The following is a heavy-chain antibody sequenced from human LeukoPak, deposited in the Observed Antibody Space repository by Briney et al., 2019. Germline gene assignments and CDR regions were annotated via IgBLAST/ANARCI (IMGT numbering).Heavy chain of an antibody. Sequence: PGGSLRLSCAASGFTFSSYAMHWVRQAPGKGLEWVAVISYDGSNKYYADSVKGRFTISRDNSKNTLYLQMNSLRTEDTAVYYCAGHYYDSGDLDYWGQGTLVTVSS. J-gene: IGHJ4*02. V-gene: IGHV3-30-3*01. CDR2: ISYDGSNK. CDR3: AGHYYDSGDLDY. D-gene: IGHD3-22*01. CDR1: GFTFSSYA.